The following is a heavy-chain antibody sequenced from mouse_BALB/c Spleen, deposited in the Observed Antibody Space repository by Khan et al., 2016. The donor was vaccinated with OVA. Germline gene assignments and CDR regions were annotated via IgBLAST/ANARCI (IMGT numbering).Heavy chain of an antibody. J-gene: IGHJ4*01. D-gene: IGHD2-14*01. V-gene: IGHV9-4*02. Sequence: VQLQESGPELKKPGETVRISCKASGYTFTTAEIQWVQKMPGKGLKWIGWINTHSGVPKYAEDFKGRFAFSLETSASTAYLQITNLKNEDTATYFCARGGAAYYRNDGGAMDYWGQGTSVTVSS. CDR1: GYTFTTAE. CDR3: ARGGAAYYRNDGGAMDY. CDR2: INTHSGVP.